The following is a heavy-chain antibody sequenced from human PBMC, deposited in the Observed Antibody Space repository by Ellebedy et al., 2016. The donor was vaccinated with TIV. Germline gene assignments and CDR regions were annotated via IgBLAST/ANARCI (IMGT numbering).Heavy chain of an antibody. Sequence: PGGSLRLSCAASGFTFTNYAMHWVRQAPGKGPEWVSGISNSGGSTYYADPLKGRFTITRDNSKNTLYLQMNSMRAEDTAMYYCAVKITTIYWGQGTLVTVSS. CDR2: ISNSGGST. CDR3: AVKITTIY. J-gene: IGHJ4*02. D-gene: IGHD4-11*01. V-gene: IGHV3-23*01. CDR1: GFTFTNYA.